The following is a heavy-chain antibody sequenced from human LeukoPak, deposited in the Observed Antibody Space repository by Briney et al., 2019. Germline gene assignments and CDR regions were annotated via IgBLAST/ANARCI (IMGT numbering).Heavy chain of an antibody. CDR1: GYTFTGHY. Sequence: ASVKVSCKASGYTFTGHYLHWVRQVPGRGLEWMGWINPRNAATNYAQKFQGRVTMTRDTSISTVYMELSSLRSDDTAVYYCAKTLYIAAAPGGLDYWGQGTLVTVSS. J-gene: IGHJ4*02. CDR3: AKTLYIAAAPGGLDY. D-gene: IGHD6-13*01. V-gene: IGHV1-2*02. CDR2: INPRNAAT.